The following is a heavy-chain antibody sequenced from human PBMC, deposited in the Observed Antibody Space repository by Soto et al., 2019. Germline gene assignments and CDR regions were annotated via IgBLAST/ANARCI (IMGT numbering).Heavy chain of an antibody. Sequence: ASVKVSCKASGFTFTSSAVQWVLQARGQRLEWIGWIVVGSGNTNYAQKFQERVTITRDMSTSTAYMELSSLGSEDTAVYYCARELAVAGNTRPDYWGQGTLVTVSS. CDR2: IVVGSGNT. CDR1: GFTFTSSA. V-gene: IGHV1-58*01. D-gene: IGHD6-19*01. J-gene: IGHJ4*02. CDR3: ARELAVAGNTRPDY.